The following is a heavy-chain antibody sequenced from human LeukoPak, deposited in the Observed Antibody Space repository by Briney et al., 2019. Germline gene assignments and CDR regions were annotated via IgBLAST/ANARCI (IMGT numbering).Heavy chain of an antibody. J-gene: IGHJ3*02. D-gene: IGHD3-10*01. CDR3: ARGGTRISTYGSFDM. CDR1: GFTFSSNA. Sequence: PGGSLRLSCAASGFTFSSNAMSWVRQAPGKGLEWVSGISGSGSNTYYADSVKGRFTISRDSSKNTLYLQMNSLTAEDTALYYCARGGTRISTYGSFDMWGQGTMVTVSS. V-gene: IGHV3-23*01. CDR2: ISGSGSNT.